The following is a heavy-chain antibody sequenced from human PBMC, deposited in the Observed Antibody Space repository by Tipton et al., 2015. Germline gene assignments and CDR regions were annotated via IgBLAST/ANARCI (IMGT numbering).Heavy chain of an antibody. CDR1: GFVFNNYW. D-gene: IGHD2-15*01. V-gene: IGHV3-7*01. CDR3: ARTKYCSGGSCKYYGMDV. CDR2: INPDGSGK. Sequence: SLRLSCAASGFVFNNYWMSWIRQAPGKGLEWVANINPDGSGKYYVDSVKGRFTFSRDNAKNSLYLQMNSLRAEDTAVYYCARTKYCSGGSCKYYGMDVWGQGTTVTVSS. J-gene: IGHJ6*02.